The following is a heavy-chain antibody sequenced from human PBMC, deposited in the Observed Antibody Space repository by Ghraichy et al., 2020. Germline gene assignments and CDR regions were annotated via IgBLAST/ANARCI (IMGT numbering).Heavy chain of an antibody. CDR1: GGTFSSYA. CDR3: ARWSSSWADYYYYGMDV. CDR2: IIPILGIA. D-gene: IGHD7-27*01. V-gene: IGHV1-69*04. Sequence: SVKVSCKASGGTFSSYAISWVRQAPGQGLEWMGRIIPILGIANYAQKFQGRVTITADKSTSTAYMELSSLRSEDTAVYYCARWSSSWADYYYYGMDVWGKGTTVTVSS. J-gene: IGHJ6*04.